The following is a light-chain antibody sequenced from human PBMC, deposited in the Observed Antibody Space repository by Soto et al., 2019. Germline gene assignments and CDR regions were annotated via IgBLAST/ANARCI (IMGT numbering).Light chain of an antibody. V-gene: IGKV3-15*01. CDR2: GAS. CDR1: QSVSSN. J-gene: IGKJ2*01. Sequence: EIVMTQSPATLSVSPGERATLSCRASQSVSSNLAWYQQKPGQAPRLLISGASTRATGIPARFSGSGSGTAFILTIISLQSEDFAVYYCQQSHVYPYTFGQGTRLEMK. CDR3: QQSHVYPYT.